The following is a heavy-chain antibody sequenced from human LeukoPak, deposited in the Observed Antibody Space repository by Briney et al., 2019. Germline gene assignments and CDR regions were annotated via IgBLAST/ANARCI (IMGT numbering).Heavy chain of an antibody. D-gene: IGHD2-2*02. Sequence: PGGSLRLSCAASGFTFSSYWMSWVRQAPGKGLEWVANIKQDGSEKYYVDSVKGRFTISRDNAKNSLYLQMNSLRAEDTAVYYCVRDAQLLYGNWFDPWGQGTLVTVSS. J-gene: IGHJ5*02. CDR2: IKQDGSEK. V-gene: IGHV3-7*01. CDR1: GFTFSSYW. CDR3: VRDAQLLYGNWFDP.